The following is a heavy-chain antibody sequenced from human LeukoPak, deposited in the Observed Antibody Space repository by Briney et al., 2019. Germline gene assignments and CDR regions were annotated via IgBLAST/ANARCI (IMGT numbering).Heavy chain of an antibody. CDR1: GGSFSGYY. CDR3: ARAENRDFWSGYSDRLDY. V-gene: IGHV4-34*01. D-gene: IGHD3-3*01. Sequence: SETLSLTCAVYGGSFSGYYWSWIRQPPGKGLEWIGEINHSGSTNYNPSLKSRVTISVDTSKNQFSLKLSSVTAADTAVYYCARAENRDFWSGYSDRLDYWGQGTLVTVSS. CDR2: INHSGST. J-gene: IGHJ4*02.